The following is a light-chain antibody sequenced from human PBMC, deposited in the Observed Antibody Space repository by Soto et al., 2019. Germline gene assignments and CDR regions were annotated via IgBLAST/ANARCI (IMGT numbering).Light chain of an antibody. V-gene: IGLV2-8*01. CDR1: SSDVGGYNY. CDR2: AVI. Sequence: QSALTQPPSASGSPGQSVTISCTGTSSDVGGYNYVSWYRQHPGKAPKLLIYAVIKRPSGVPDRFSGSKSGNTASLTVSGLQAEDEADYYCSSYADSNNLIFGGGTQLTVL. J-gene: IGLJ2*01. CDR3: SSYADSNNLI.